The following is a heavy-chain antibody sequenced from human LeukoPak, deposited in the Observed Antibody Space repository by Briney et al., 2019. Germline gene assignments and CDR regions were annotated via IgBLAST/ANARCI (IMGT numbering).Heavy chain of an antibody. D-gene: IGHD4-23*01. CDR2: FYYSGST. CDR3: ARIDGGHHLSPFDY. J-gene: IGHJ4*02. CDR1: GGSFSSSSYY. Sequence: SETLSLTCTVSGGSFSSSSYYWGWIRQPPGKGLEWIGSFYYSGSTYYNPSLKSRVTIPVDTSKNQFSLKLSSVTAADTAIYYCARIDGGHHLSPFDYWGQGTLVTVSS. V-gene: IGHV4-39*01.